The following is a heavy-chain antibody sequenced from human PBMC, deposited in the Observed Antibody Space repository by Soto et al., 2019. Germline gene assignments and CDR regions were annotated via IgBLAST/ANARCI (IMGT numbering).Heavy chain of an antibody. J-gene: IGHJ4*02. Sequence: ASVKVSCKASGYTFTSYAMHWVRQAPGQRLEWMGWINAGNGNTKYPQKFQGRVTITRDTSASTAYMELSSLRSEDTAVYYCARESPYDWNDFDYWGQGTLVTVSS. CDR1: GYTFTSYA. D-gene: IGHD1-20*01. V-gene: IGHV1-3*01. CDR2: INAGNGNT. CDR3: ARESPYDWNDFDY.